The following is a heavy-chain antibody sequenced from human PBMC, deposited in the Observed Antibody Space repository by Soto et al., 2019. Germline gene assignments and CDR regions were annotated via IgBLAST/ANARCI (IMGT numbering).Heavy chain of an antibody. D-gene: IGHD1-1*01. J-gene: IGHJ6*02. CDR2: MSPNSGAT. CDR3: ARGVDAGVDV. CDR1: GYTFTTYD. V-gene: IGHV1-8*01. Sequence: QVQLVQSGAEVTKPGASVKVSCRASGYTFTTYDINWVRQATRQGLEWMGWMSPNSGATGYAQKFQGRVTMTRYTAISTAYMEMSNLRSEDTASYYCARGVDAGVDVGGQGPTVTVSS.